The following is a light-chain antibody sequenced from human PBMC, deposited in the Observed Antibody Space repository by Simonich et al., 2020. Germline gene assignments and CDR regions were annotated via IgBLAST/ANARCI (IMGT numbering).Light chain of an antibody. Sequence: DIVMTQSPDSLAVSLGERATINCKSSQSVLYSSNNKNYLAWYQQKQGQPPKLLIYWDSTRESGVPDRFSGSGSGTDFTLTISSLQAEDVAVYYCQQYYSTPPWTFGQGTKVEIK. V-gene: IGKV4-1*01. CDR3: QQYYSTPPWT. CDR2: WDS. J-gene: IGKJ1*01. CDR1: QSVLYSSNNKNY.